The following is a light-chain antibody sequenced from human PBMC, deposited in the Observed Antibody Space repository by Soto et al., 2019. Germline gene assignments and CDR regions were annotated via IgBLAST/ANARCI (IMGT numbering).Light chain of an antibody. CDR2: EGS. CDR3: CASAGDTAYVV. J-gene: IGLJ2*01. CDR1: SSDVGSYNF. Sequence: QSALTQPASVSGSPGQSITISCTGTSSDVGSYNFVSWYQHHPGRAPKLMIYEGSKRPSGVSNRFSGSKSGNTASLTISGLQAEDGADYYCCASAGDTAYVVFGGGTKLTVL. V-gene: IGLV2-23*01.